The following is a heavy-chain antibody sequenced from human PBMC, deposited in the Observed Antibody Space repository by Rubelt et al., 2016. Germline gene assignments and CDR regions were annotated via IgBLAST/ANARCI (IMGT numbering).Heavy chain of an antibody. CDR2: ITGRGTT. Sequence: EEQLLESGGDLVQPGGSLRLSCAVSGITLNIYDMSWVRQAPGKGLEWVSSITGRGTTFYADFVKGRSTISRDNSKNTLYLQMNSLRAEDTAVYYCAQHHGGIYTHFDSWGQRALVTVSS. V-gene: IGHV3-23*01. D-gene: IGHD2-15*01. CDR3: AQHHGGIYTHFDS. CDR1: GITLNIYD. J-gene: IGHJ4*02.